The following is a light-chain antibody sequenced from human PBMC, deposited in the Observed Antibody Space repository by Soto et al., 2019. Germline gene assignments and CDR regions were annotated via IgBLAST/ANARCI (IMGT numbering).Light chain of an antibody. V-gene: IGKV3-15*01. CDR3: QQYNNWPPART. Sequence: EIVMTQSPATLSVSPGERATLSCRASQSVGSNLAWYQQKPGQAPRLLIYGASTRATGIPARFSGSGSGTEFTLTISSLQSEDFAMYFCQQYNNWPPARTFGQGTKVEIK. CDR2: GAS. J-gene: IGKJ1*01. CDR1: QSVGSN.